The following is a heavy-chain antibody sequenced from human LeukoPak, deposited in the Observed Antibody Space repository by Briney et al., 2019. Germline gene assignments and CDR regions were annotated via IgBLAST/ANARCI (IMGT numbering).Heavy chain of an antibody. CDR3: ARDGSVLLWFGETVGFFDY. CDR2: INPNSGGT. Sequence: GASVKVSCKASGYTFTGYYMHWVRQAPGQGLEWMGWINPNSGGTNYAQKFQGRVTVTRDTSISTAYMELRRLRSDDTAVYYCARDGSVLLWFGETVGFFDYWGQGTLVTVSS. J-gene: IGHJ4*02. D-gene: IGHD3-10*01. CDR1: GYTFTGYY. V-gene: IGHV1-2*02.